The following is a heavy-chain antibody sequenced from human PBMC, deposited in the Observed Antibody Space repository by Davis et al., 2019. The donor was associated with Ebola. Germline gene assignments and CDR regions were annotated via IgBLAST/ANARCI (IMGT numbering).Heavy chain of an antibody. J-gene: IGHJ6*02. Sequence: GGSLRLSCTDSVITFSSYAMTWVRQAPGKGLEWVSAISGSGGSTYYADSVKGRFTISRDNAKNSLYLQMNSLRDEDTAVYYCARDLIILGGMDVWGQGTTVTVSS. CDR3: ARDLIILGGMDV. V-gene: IGHV3-23*01. CDR2: ISGSGGST. D-gene: IGHD2-8*01. CDR1: VITFSSYA.